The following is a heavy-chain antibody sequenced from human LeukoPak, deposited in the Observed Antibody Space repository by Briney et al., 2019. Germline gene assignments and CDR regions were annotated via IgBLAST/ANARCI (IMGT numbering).Heavy chain of an antibody. D-gene: IGHD3-10*01. V-gene: IGHV4-39*07. J-gene: IGHJ4*02. Sequence: SETLSLTCAVYGGSLSSYYWSWIRQPPGKGLEWIGSIYYSGSTYYNPSLKSRVTISVDTSKNQFSLKLSSVTAADTAVYYCARDKGGSGSYRVDYWGQGTLVTVSS. CDR1: GGSLSSYY. CDR2: IYYSGST. CDR3: ARDKGGSGSYRVDY.